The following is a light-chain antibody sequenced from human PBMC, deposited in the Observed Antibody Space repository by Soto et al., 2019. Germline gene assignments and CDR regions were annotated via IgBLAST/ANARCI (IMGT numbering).Light chain of an antibody. CDR3: SSYTSSGTWV. CDR1: SSDVGGYNY. V-gene: IGLV2-14*01. Sequence: QSALTQPASVSGSPGQSITISCTGTSSDVGGYNYVSWYQQHPGKAPKLMMSQVSDRPSGVSHRFSGSKSGNTASLTISGLQAEDEADYYCSSYTSSGTWVFGGGTKVTVL. J-gene: IGLJ3*02. CDR2: QVS.